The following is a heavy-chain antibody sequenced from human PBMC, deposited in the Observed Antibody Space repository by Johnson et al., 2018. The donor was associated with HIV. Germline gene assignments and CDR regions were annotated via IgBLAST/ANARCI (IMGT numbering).Heavy chain of an antibody. Sequence: VQLVESGGGLIQPGGSLRLSCVASGFSVSNNYMSWVRQAPGKGLEWVSVIYSGGSTDDADSVKGRFTISRDNSKNTLYLQMNRLRDEDTAVYYCARSFDYGDAFDIWGQWTMVTVSS. D-gene: IGHD4-17*01. V-gene: IGHV3-66*01. CDR1: GFSVSNNY. CDR2: IYSGGST. CDR3: ARSFDYGDAFDI. J-gene: IGHJ3*02.